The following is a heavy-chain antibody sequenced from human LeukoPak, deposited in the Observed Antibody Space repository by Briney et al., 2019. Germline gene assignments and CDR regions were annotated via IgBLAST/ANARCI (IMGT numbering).Heavy chain of an antibody. CDR3: ARDLGRSSSWQYYYYYGMDV. V-gene: IGHV1-2*02. CDR1: GYTFTGHY. J-gene: IGHJ6*02. D-gene: IGHD6-13*01. Sequence: ASVKVSCKASGYTFTGHYMHWVRQAPAQGLEWMGWINTNSGGTSYAQKFQGRVTMTRDTSIATAYMELTRLRLDDTAVYLCARDLGRSSSWQYYYYYGMDVWGQGTTVTVSS. CDR2: INTNSGGT.